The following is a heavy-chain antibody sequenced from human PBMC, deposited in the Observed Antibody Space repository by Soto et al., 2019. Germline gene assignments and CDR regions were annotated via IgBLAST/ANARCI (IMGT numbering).Heavy chain of an antibody. CDR2: ISATSTYI. CDR3: ARVNSATGSMHFDH. CDR1: TFNFTSYS. Sequence: EVQLVESGGGLVKPGGSLRLTCAGSTFNFTSYSLNWVRQAPGKGLEWVSSISATSTYILYADSVKGRFTISRDNAQNSVSLQMNSLRAEDTALYYCARVNSATGSMHFDHWGQGTLVTVSS. V-gene: IGHV3-21*01. D-gene: IGHD3-9*01. J-gene: IGHJ4*02.